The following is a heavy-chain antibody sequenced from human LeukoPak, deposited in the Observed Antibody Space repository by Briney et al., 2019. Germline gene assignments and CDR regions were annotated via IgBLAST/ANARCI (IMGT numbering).Heavy chain of an antibody. Sequence: GASVRVSCKASGYTFTGYYMHWVRQAPGQGLEWMGWINPNSGGTNYAQKFQGRVTMTRDTSISTVYMELSRLRSDDTAVYYCARDLPYYYDSSGYYADWGQGTLVTVSS. J-gene: IGHJ4*02. CDR2: INPNSGGT. D-gene: IGHD3-22*01. CDR1: GYTFTGYY. V-gene: IGHV1-2*02. CDR3: ARDLPYYYDSSGYYAD.